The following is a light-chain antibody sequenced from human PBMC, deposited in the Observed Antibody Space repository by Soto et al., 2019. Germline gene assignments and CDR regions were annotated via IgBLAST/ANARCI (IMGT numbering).Light chain of an antibody. CDR2: AAS. Sequence: DIQMTQSPSSLSASVGDRVTITCRASQGISTYLNWYQQKPGKAPKVLIYAASSLQSGVPSRFGGSGSGTDFTLTISSLQPEDFATYYCQQLNSYPYTFGQGTKLEI. V-gene: IGKV1-17*01. CDR3: QQLNSYPYT. CDR1: QGISTY. J-gene: IGKJ2*01.